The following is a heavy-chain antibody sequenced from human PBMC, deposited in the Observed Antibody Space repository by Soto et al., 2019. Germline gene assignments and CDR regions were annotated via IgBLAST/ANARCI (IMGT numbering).Heavy chain of an antibody. CDR1: GFTFSSYA. Sequence: GGSLRLSCAASGFTFSSYAMSWVRQAPGKGLEWVSAISGSGGSTYYADSVKGRFTISRDNSKNTLYLQMNSLRAEDTAVYYCAKDGTPPYYDFWSGYRFDYWGQGTLVTVSS. J-gene: IGHJ4*02. D-gene: IGHD3-3*01. CDR3: AKDGTPPYYDFWSGYRFDY. CDR2: ISGSGGST. V-gene: IGHV3-23*01.